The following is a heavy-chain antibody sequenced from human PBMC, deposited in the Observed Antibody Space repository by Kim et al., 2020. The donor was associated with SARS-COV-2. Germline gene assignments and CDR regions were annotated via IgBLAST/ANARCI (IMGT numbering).Heavy chain of an antibody. D-gene: IGHD3-10*01. V-gene: IGHV4-59*08. Sequence: SETLSLTCAVSGDSIGSYSWSWICRPPEKGLEWVAQIYHSGTTSYNPALERRVSVSIDTSKSHFSLNLRSVTVADTATYFCARHLRGSGSHYNWAEWGQGTLVTGSS. CDR3: ARHLRGSGSHYNWAE. CDR2: IYHSGTT. CDR1: GDSIGSYS. J-gene: IGHJ4*02.